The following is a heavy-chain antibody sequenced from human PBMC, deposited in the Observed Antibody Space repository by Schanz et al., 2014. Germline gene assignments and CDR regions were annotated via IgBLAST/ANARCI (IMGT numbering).Heavy chain of an antibody. CDR1: GFTFSTHA. V-gene: IGHV3-23*04. D-gene: IGHD3-22*01. Sequence: EVQLVESGGGLVKPGGSLRLSCAASGFTFSTHAMSWVRQAPGKGLEWVSSISGDHRNTFYADSVKGRFTISRDNAKNSLYLQMNSLRAEDTAVYYCVSVYDSSGYVSFNYWGQGTLVTVSS. CDR2: ISGDHRNT. J-gene: IGHJ4*02. CDR3: VSVYDSSGYVSFNY.